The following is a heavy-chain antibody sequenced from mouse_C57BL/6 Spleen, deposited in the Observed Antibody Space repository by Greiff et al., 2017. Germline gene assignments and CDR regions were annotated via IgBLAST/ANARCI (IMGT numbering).Heavy chain of an antibody. J-gene: IGHJ3*01. D-gene: IGHD1-1*01. CDR1: GYTFTDYY. Sequence: VQLQQSGPELVKPGASVKISCTASGYTFTDYYINWVKQRPGQGLEWIGWIFPGSGSTYYNEKFKGKATLTVDKSSSTAYMLLSSLTSEDSAVYFWARSYYYGSSLRAFAYWGQGTLVTVSA. V-gene: IGHV1-75*01. CDR3: ARSYYYGSSLRAFAY. CDR2: IFPGSGST.